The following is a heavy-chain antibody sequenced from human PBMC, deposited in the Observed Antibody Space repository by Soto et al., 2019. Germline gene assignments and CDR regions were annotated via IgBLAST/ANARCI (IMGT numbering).Heavy chain of an antibody. CDR3: ARPQGSIVATIGAFDI. Sequence: GESLKISCTGSGYSFTSYWIGWVRQMPGKGLEWMGIIYPGDSDTRYSPSFQGQVTISADKSISTAYLQWSSLKASDTAMYYCARPQGSIVATIGAFDIWGQGTMVTVSS. V-gene: IGHV5-51*01. J-gene: IGHJ3*02. D-gene: IGHD5-12*01. CDR2: IYPGDSDT. CDR1: GYSFTSYW.